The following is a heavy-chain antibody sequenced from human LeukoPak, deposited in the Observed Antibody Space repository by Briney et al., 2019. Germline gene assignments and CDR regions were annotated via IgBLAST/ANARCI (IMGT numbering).Heavy chain of an antibody. V-gene: IGHV4-39*01. CDR2: IYYST. D-gene: IGHD4-17*01. Sequence: SETLSLTCTVSGGSISSSSYYWGWIRQPPGKGLEWIGSIYYSTYYNPSFKSRVTISVDTSKNQFSLKLSSVTAADTAVYYCARFLRGLWVDYWDQGTLVTVSS. CDR3: ARFLRGLWVDY. CDR1: GGSISSSSYY. J-gene: IGHJ4*02.